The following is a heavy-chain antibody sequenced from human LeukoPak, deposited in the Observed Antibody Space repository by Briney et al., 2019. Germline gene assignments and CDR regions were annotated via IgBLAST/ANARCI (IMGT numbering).Heavy chain of an antibody. CDR3: ARAGGGSGWPFNWFDP. CDR1: GGSISSYY. V-gene: IGHV4-59*01. D-gene: IGHD6-19*01. CDR2: IYYSGST. Sequence: SETLSLTCTVSGGSISSYYWSWIRQPPGKGLEWIGYIYYSGSTNYNPSLKSRVTISVDTSKNQFSLKLSSVTAADTAVYYCARAGGGSGWPFNWFDPWGQGTLVTVSS. J-gene: IGHJ5*02.